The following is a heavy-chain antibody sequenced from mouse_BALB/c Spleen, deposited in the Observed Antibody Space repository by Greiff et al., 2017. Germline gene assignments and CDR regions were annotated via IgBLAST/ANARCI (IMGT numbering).Heavy chain of an antibody. V-gene: IGHV5-17*02. J-gene: IGHJ2*01. D-gene: IGHD2-4*01. CDR2: ISSGSSTI. CDR3: AREELIYYEGFDY. Sequence: EVQVVESGGGLVQPGGSRKLSCAASGFTFSSFGMHWVRQAPEKGLEWVAYISSGSSTIYYADTVKGRFTISRDNPKNTLFLQMTSLRSEDTAMYYCAREELIYYEGFDYWGQGTTLTVSS. CDR1: GFTFSSFG.